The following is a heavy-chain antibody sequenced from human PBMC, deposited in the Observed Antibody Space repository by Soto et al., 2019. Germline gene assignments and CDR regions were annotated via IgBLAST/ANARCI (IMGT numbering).Heavy chain of an antibody. CDR2: IWYDGSNK. CDR1: GFTFSSYG. CDR3: ARQGGSSWPNWYFDL. J-gene: IGHJ2*01. Sequence: GGSLRLSCAASGFTFSSYGMHWVRQAPGKGLEWVAVIWYDGSNKYYADSVKGRFTISRDNSKNTLYLQMNSLRAEDTAVYYCARQGGSSWPNWYFDLWGRGTLVTVSS. D-gene: IGHD6-13*01. V-gene: IGHV3-33*01.